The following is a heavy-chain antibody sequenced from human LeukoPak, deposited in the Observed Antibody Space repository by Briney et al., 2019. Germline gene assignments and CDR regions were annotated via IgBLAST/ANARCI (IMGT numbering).Heavy chain of an antibody. V-gene: IGHV1-69*04. Sequence: GASVKVSCKASGGTFSSYAISWVRQAPGQGLEWMGRIIPILGIANYAQKFQGRVTITADKSTSTAYMELSSLRSEDTAVYYCARARYPVTPIGLDYYGMDVWGQGTTVTVSS. CDR1: GGTFSSYA. CDR2: IIPILGIA. CDR3: ARARYPVTPIGLDYYGMDV. D-gene: IGHD2-21*02. J-gene: IGHJ6*02.